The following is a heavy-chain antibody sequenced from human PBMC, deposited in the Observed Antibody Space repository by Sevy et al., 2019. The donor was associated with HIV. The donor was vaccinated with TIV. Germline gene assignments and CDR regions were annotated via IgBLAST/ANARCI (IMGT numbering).Heavy chain of an antibody. CDR2: INPNSGDT. V-gene: IGHV1-2*05. CDR3: ARVVYYDSTAYYFDY. D-gene: IGHD3-22*01. Sequence: ASVKVSCKASGYMFIAYFIHWVRQAPGQGLEWMGRINPNSGDTNSAQKFQGRVTMTRDTSINTVYMELSRLRSDDTDVYSCARVVYYDSTAYYFDYWGQGTLVTVSS. J-gene: IGHJ4*02. CDR1: GYMFIAYF.